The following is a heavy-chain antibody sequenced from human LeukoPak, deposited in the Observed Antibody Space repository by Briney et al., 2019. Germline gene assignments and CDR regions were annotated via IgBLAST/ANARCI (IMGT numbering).Heavy chain of an antibody. CDR2: INPNSGGT. D-gene: IGHD3-10*01. CDR1: GYTFTGYY. CDR3: ASGSLVLNYYFDY. Sequence: ASVKVSCKVSGYTFTGYYMHWVRQAPGQGLEWMGWINPNSGGTNYAQKFQGRVTMTRDTSISTAYMELSRLRSDDTAVYYCASGSLVLNYYFDYWGQGTLVTVSS. V-gene: IGHV1-2*02. J-gene: IGHJ4*02.